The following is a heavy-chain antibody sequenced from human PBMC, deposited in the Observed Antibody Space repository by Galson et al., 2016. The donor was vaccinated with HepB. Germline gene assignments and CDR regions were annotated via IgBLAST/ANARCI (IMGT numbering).Heavy chain of an antibody. J-gene: IGHJ4*02. CDR3: ATVRVGCSSTSCYIED. D-gene: IGHD2-2*01. V-gene: IGHV4-4*02. CDR1: GASISSEEW. Sequence: ETLSLTCAVSGASISSEEWWTWVRQTPGKGLEWIGEIYSGSTRYNPSLKSRVTISMGKSQNHFSLNLNSVTAADTAVYYCATVRVGCSSTSCYIEDWGQGTLVTVSS. CDR2: IYSGST.